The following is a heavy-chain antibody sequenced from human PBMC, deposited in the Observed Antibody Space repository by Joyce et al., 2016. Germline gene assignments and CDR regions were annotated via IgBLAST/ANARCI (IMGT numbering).Heavy chain of an antibody. CDR1: GVTFSDYA. Sequence: EVQLLESGGGSVQPGGSLRLSCAASGVTFSDYAMTWGRQAPGKGLEWVSTIRLTSNTTYYTDALKGRITVSRDNSKNTVYLQMNSLRAEDTAIYYCARGGRTSSWYVDLWGRGTLVTVSS. CDR2: IRLTSNTT. CDR3: ARGGRTSSWYVDL. D-gene: IGHD3-16*01. V-gene: IGHV3-23*01. J-gene: IGHJ2*01.